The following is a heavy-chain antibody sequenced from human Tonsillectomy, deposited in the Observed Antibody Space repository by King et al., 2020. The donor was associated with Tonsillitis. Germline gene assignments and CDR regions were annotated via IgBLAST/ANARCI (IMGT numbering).Heavy chain of an antibody. J-gene: IGHJ4*02. D-gene: IGHD1-26*01. CDR2: ISGDGSSA. Sequence: VQLVESGGGVVQPGESLRLSCAASGFTFSSYWTHWVRQAPGKGVVLVSRISGDGSSAFYADSVKGRFTISRDNAKNTLYLQMNSLRAEDTAVYYCARGTVTGATYFDYWGQGTLVTVSS. CDR1: GFTFSSYW. CDR3: ARGTVTGATYFDY. V-gene: IGHV3-74*01.